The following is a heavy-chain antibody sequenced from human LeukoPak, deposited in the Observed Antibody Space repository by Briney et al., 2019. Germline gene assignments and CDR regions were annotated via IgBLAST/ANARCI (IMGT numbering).Heavy chain of an antibody. CDR3: ARAFRARYFDL. V-gene: IGHV4-39*01. Sequence: PSETLSLTCTVSGGSITTSSYYWGWIRQPPGKGLEWIGIIYYSGSTYYNPSLKGRVTISVDASKNQFSLKLSSVTAADTAVYYCARAFRARYFDLWGRGTLVTVSS. CDR2: IYYSGST. J-gene: IGHJ2*01. CDR1: GGSITTSSYY. D-gene: IGHD2/OR15-2a*01.